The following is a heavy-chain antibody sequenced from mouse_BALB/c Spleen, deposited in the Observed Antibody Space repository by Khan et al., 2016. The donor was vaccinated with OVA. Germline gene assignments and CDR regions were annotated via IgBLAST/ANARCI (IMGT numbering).Heavy chain of an antibody. J-gene: IGHJ3*01. CDR3: ARGYVGNYELDY. CDR2: IFPGTGTP. CDR1: GYTFTSYW. V-gene: IGHV1S132*01. D-gene: IGHD2-1*01. Sequence: QIQLVQSGAELVKPGASVKLSCKTSGYTFTSYWIQWVKQRPGQGLGWIGEIFPGTGTPSYNDNFKGRATLTIDTSSTTAYMQLSSLTSEDSAVYFCARGYVGNYELDYWGQGTLVTVSS.